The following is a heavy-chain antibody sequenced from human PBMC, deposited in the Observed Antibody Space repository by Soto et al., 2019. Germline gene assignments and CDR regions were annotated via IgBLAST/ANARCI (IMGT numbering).Heavy chain of an antibody. CDR2: ITWNSVYM. CDR1: GFTFDNHA. Sequence: EVQLVESGGGLVQPGRSLRLSCAASGFTFDNHAMHWVRQAPGKGLEWVAEITWNSVYMGYAASVKGRFTISRDNAKNSLYRQMNSLGVEVTVFYYCTREKVRYFEDWGQGTLVTVSS. J-gene: IGHJ4*02. CDR3: TREKVRYFED. V-gene: IGHV3-9*01. D-gene: IGHD3-9*01.